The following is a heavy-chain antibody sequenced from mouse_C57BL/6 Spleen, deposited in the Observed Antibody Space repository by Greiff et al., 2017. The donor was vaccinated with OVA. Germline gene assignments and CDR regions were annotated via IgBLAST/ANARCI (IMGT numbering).Heavy chain of an antibody. J-gene: IGHJ1*03. CDR2: IRNKANNHAT. CDR3: TRGYYDYEGRDWYFDV. CDR1: GFTFSDAW. D-gene: IGHD2-4*01. V-gene: IGHV6-6*01. Sequence: EVQLVESGGGLVQPGGSMKLSCAASGFTFSDAWMDWVRQSPEKGLEWVAEIRNKANNHATYYAESVKGRFTISRDDSKSSVYLQMNSLRAEDTGIYYCTRGYYDYEGRDWYFDVWGTGTTVTVSS.